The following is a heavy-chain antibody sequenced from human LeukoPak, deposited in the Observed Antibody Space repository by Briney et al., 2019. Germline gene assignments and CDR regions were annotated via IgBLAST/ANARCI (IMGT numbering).Heavy chain of an antibody. V-gene: IGHV4-59*08. CDR3: ATHGGYGGHNWFDP. Sequence: SETLSLTCTVSGGSISSYYWTWIRQPPGKGLEWIGYIYYTGSTDSNPSLKSRVAISVDTSKNQFSLKLTSVTAADTAVYYCATHGGYGGHNWFDPWGQGTLVTVSS. J-gene: IGHJ5*02. CDR2: IYYTGST. CDR1: GGSISSYY. D-gene: IGHD5-12*01.